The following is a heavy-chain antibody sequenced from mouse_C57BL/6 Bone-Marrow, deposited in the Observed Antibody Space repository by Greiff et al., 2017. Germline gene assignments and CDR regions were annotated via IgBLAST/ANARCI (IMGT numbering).Heavy chain of an antibody. CDR1: GYTFTSYW. CDR3: AILLTTVVAFDY. D-gene: IGHD1-1*01. CDR2: IHPSDSDT. Sequence: QVQLQQPGAELVKPGASVKVSCKASGYTFTSYWMHWVKQRPGQGLEWIGRIHPSDSDTNYNQKFTGKATLTVDTSSSTAYMQLSSLTSEDAAVYYCAILLTTVVAFDYWGQGTTLTVSS. V-gene: IGHV1-74*01. J-gene: IGHJ2*01.